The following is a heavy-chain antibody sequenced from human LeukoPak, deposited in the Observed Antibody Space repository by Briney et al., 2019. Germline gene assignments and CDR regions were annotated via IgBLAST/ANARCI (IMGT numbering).Heavy chain of an antibody. CDR3: ARENCSGGSCYSIYYYYYMDV. CDR1: GGSISSSSYY. J-gene: IGHJ6*03. CDR2: IYYSGST. Sequence: PSETLSLTCTVSGGSISSSSYYRGWIRQPPGKGLEWIGSIYYSGSTYYNPSLKSRVIISVDTSKNQFSLKLSSVTAADTAVYYCARENCSGGSCYSIYYYYYMDVWGKGTTVTVSS. V-gene: IGHV4-39*07. D-gene: IGHD2-15*01.